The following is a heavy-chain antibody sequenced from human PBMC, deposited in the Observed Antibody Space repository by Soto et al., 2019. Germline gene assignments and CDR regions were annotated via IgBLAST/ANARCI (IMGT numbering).Heavy chain of an antibody. D-gene: IGHD5-18*01. Sequence: GSLTLSCAASGFTFTSYWTSWVRQAPGKGLEWVANIKQDGSEKYYVDSVKGRFTISRDNAKNSLYLQMNSLRAEDTAVYYCARRGYSYGYDGHHFDYWGQGTLVTVSS. V-gene: IGHV3-7*01. J-gene: IGHJ4*02. CDR2: IKQDGSEK. CDR3: ARRGYSYGYDGHHFDY. CDR1: GFTFTSYW.